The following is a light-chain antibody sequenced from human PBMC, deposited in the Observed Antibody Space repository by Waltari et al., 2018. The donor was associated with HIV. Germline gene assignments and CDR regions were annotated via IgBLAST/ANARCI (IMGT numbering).Light chain of an antibody. CDR2: MTN. CDR1: SSNVGSNY. CDR3: ASWDDSLSIVV. Sequence: QSVLTQPPSASGTPGQRITLSCSGSSSNVGSNYVYWYQQLPGTAPKVLIFMTNQRPSGVPDRCSASNSGTSASLAISGLRSEDEADYYCASWDDSLSIVVFGGGTKLTVL. V-gene: IGLV1-47*01. J-gene: IGLJ2*01.